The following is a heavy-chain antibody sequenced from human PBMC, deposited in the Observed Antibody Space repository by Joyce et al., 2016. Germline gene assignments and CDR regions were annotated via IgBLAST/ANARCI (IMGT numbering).Heavy chain of an antibody. CDR2: SIPNFGTP. D-gene: IGHD3-16*01. CDR3: ARDEFGDLAFDV. CDR1: GGTFSNYA. V-gene: IGHV1-69*06. J-gene: IGHJ3*01. Sequence: QMVQSGAEVTKPGSSVRVSCRASGGTFSNYAISWVRQAPGQGLEWMGGSIPNFGTPNYAQKFEGRVTITADKATNTAYMELSSLRSEDTAMYYCARDEFGDLAFDVWGQGTMVTVPS.